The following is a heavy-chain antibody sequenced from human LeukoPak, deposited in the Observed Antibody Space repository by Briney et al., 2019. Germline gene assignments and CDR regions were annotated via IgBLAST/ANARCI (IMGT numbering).Heavy chain of an antibody. CDR1: GVSVSNYY. J-gene: IGHJ4*02. D-gene: IGHD3/OR15-3a*01. Sequence: SETLSLTCTVSGVSVSNYYWSWIRQPPGKGLEWIAYIYYSGDTNYNSSLKSRVTISIDTSKNQFSLRLTSVTAADTAVYYCARQTGSGLFILPGGQGTLVTVSS. CDR2: IYYSGDT. V-gene: IGHV4-59*08. CDR3: ARQTGSGLFILP.